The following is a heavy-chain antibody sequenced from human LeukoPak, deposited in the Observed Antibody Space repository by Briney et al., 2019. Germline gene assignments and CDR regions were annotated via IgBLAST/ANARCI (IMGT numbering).Heavy chain of an antibody. V-gene: IGHV5-51*01. J-gene: IGHJ6*02. Sequence: GESLKISCKGSGYSFTSYWIGWVRQMPGKGLEWMGIIYPGDSDTRYSPSFQGQVTISADKSISTAYLQWSSLKASDTAMYYCARGAGGYYDSSGSPRLYYYYGMDVWGQGTRSPSP. CDR2: IYPGDSDT. CDR3: ARGAGGYYDSSGSPRLYYYYGMDV. D-gene: IGHD3-22*01. CDR1: GYSFTSYW.